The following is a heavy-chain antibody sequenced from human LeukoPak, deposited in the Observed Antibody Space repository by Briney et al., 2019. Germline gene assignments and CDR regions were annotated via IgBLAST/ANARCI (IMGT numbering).Heavy chain of an antibody. CDR2: IKQDGSEK. Sequence: GGSLRLSCAASGFTFSGYWMSWVRQAPGKGLEWVANIKQDGSEKYYVDSVKGRFTISRDNAKNSLYLQMNSLRAEDTAVYYCARLMTLLRRWEPLYYFDYWGQGTLVTVSS. D-gene: IGHD1-26*01. CDR3: ARLMTLLRRWEPLYYFDY. CDR1: GFTFSGYW. V-gene: IGHV3-7*01. J-gene: IGHJ4*02.